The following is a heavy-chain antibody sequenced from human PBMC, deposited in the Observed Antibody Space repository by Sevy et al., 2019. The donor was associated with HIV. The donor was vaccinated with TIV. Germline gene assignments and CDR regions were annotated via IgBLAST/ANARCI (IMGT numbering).Heavy chain of an antibody. CDR3: AKEVGYSSSWYGYYYYGMDV. CDR2: ISYDGSNK. D-gene: IGHD6-13*01. Sequence: GSLRLSCAASGFTFSSYGMHWVRQAPGKGLEWVAVISYDGSNKYYADSVKGRFTISRDNSKNTLYLQMNSLRAEDTAVYYCAKEVGYSSSWYGYYYYGMDVWGQGTTVTVSS. CDR1: GFTFSSYG. J-gene: IGHJ6*02. V-gene: IGHV3-30*18.